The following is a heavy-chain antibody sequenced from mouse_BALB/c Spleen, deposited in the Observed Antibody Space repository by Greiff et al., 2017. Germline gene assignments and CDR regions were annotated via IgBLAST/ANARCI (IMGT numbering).Heavy chain of an antibody. CDR2: ISYSGST. Sequence: EVKLMESGPSLVKPSQTLSLTCSVTGDSITSGYWNWIRKFPGNKLEYMGYISYSGSTYYNPSLKSRISITRDTSKNQYYLQLNSVTTEDTATYYCARRDYGSRGFAYWGQGTLVTVSA. J-gene: IGHJ3*01. D-gene: IGHD1-1*01. V-gene: IGHV3-8*02. CDR1: GDSITSGY. CDR3: ARRDYGSRGFAY.